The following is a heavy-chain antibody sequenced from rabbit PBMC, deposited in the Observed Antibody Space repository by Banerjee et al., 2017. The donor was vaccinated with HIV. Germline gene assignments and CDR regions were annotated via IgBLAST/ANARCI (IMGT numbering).Heavy chain of an antibody. CDR3: ARVRDTGTVYYFDL. CDR2: INPVFNNT. V-gene: IGHV1S47*01. D-gene: IGHD7-1*01. Sequence: QEQLEESGGGLVKPEESLTLTCKASGFDFSSYYMSWVRQAPGKGLEWIGYINPVFNNTCFASWVNGRFTISTHNAQNTLYLQMNSLTVADTATYFCARVRDTGTVYYFDLWGPGTLVTV. CDR1: GFDFSSYY. J-gene: IGHJ4*01.